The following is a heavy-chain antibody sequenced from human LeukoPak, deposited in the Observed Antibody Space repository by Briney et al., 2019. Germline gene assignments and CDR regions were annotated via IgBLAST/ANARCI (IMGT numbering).Heavy chain of an antibody. Sequence: ASVKVSCKVSGYTLTELSMHWVRQAPGKGLEWMGGFDPEDGETIYAQKFQGRVTMTEDTSTDTAYMELSSLRSEDTAVYYCATPARYCSSTSCYMRWVYWGQGTLVTVSS. CDR1: GYTLTELS. CDR3: ATPARYCSSTSCYMRWVY. D-gene: IGHD2-2*02. V-gene: IGHV1-24*01. J-gene: IGHJ4*02. CDR2: FDPEDGET.